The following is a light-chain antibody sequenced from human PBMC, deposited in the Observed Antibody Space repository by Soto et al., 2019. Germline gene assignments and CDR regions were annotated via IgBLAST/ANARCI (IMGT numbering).Light chain of an antibody. J-gene: IGKJ1*01. CDR1: QSISSY. CDR3: QQSYSIWT. CDR2: AAS. Sequence: DIQMTQSPSSLSASVGDRVIITCRASQSISSYLNWYQQKPGKAPKLLIYAASSLQSGVPSRFSGSGSGTDFTLTISSLKPEDFATYYCQQSYSIWTFGQGTNVDI. V-gene: IGKV1-39*01.